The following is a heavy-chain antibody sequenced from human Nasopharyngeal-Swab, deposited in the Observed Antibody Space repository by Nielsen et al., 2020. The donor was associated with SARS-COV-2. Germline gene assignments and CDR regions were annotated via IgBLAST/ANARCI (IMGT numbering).Heavy chain of an antibody. CDR3: ARVPAVAASRIDY. J-gene: IGHJ4*02. Sequence: ASVKVSCKASGYTFTSYYMHWVRQAPGQGLEWMGIINPSGGSTSYAQKFQGRVTMTRDTSANTVYMELSRLRSADTAVYYCARVPAVAASRIDYWGQGTLVTVSS. D-gene: IGHD6-19*01. V-gene: IGHV1-46*01. CDR1: GYTFTSYY. CDR2: INPSGGST.